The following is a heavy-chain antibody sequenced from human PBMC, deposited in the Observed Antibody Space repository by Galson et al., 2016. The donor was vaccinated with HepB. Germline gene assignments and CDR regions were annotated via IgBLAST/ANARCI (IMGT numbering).Heavy chain of an antibody. Sequence: SLRLSCAASGFAFRTYSMNWVRQTPGKGLEWVAPITGTDYYTYYADSIKDRFTISRDNSKNTLYLYMNNLTAGDTAIYYCGKHGGFDYWGQGALFTVSS. V-gene: IGHV3-23*01. D-gene: IGHD3-16*01. CDR3: GKHGGFDY. CDR2: ITGTDYYT. J-gene: IGHJ4*02. CDR1: GFAFRTYS.